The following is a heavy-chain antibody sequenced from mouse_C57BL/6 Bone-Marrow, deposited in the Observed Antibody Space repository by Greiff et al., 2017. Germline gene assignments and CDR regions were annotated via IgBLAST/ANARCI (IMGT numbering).Heavy chain of an antibody. D-gene: IGHD1-1*01. CDR2: ISNGGGST. CDR3: ARHPNYGSSPWFAY. CDR1: GFTFSDYY. V-gene: IGHV5-12*01. Sequence: EVQGVESGGGLVQPGGSLKLSCAASGFTFSDYYMYWVRQTPEKRLEWVAYISNGGGSTYYPDTVKGRFTISRDNAKNTLYLQMSRLKSEDTAMYYCARHPNYGSSPWFAYWGQGTLVTVSA. J-gene: IGHJ3*01.